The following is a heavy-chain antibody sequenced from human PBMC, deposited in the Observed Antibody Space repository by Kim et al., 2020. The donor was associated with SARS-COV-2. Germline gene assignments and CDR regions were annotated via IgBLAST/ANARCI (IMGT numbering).Heavy chain of an antibody. D-gene: IGHD6-13*01. CDR1: GFTFSTYP. V-gene: IGHV3-13*01. J-gene: IGHJ4*02. Sequence: GGSLRLSCVGSGFTFSTYPLHWVRQASGKGLEWVSAIGSGDATYYADSVKGRFTISRNNDKTSVYLQMNSLRVDDTAVYYCARRQLGFDSWGQGTLVTVS. CDR3: ARRQLGFDS. CDR2: IGSGDAT.